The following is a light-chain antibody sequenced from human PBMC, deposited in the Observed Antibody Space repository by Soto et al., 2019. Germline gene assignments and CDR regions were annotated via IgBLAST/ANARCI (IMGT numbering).Light chain of an antibody. CDR3: SAYTVSRTYV. CDR2: NVY. V-gene: IGLV2-14*03. J-gene: IGLJ1*01. Sequence: QSALTPPASVSGSPGQSITISCTGTSSDVGAYNFVSWHQQHPGKAPKLMIYNVYDLPSGISYRSSGSKSGNTASLTISGLQGEGEADYYCSAYTVSRTYVFGTGTNVTVL. CDR1: SSDVGAYNF.